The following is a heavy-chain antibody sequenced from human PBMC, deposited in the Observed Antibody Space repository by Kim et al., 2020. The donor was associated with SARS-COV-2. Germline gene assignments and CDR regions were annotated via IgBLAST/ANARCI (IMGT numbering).Heavy chain of an antibody. Sequence: GGSLRLSCAASGFTFSSYAMHWVRQAPGKGLEWVAVISYDGSNKYYADPVKGRFTISRDNSKNTLYLQMNSLRAEDTAVYYCAREGVVPAAIGEDAFDICGQGTMVTVSS. CDR1: GFTFSSYA. CDR3: AREGVVPAAIGEDAFDI. CDR2: ISYDGSNK. V-gene: IGHV3-30*04. D-gene: IGHD2-2*01. J-gene: IGHJ3*02.